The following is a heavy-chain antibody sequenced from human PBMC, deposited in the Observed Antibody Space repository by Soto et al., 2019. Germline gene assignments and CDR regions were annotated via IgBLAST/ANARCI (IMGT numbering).Heavy chain of an antibody. Sequence: GGSLRLSCAASGFTFSSYSMNWVRQAPGKGLEWVSSISSSSSYIYYADTVKGRFTISRYNAKNSLYLQMNSLRAEDTAVYYCARDVPYPIAVAVNHFDYWGQGTLVTVSS. V-gene: IGHV3-21*01. CDR3: ARDVPYPIAVAVNHFDY. CDR1: GFTFSSYS. D-gene: IGHD6-19*01. CDR2: ISSSSSYI. J-gene: IGHJ4*02.